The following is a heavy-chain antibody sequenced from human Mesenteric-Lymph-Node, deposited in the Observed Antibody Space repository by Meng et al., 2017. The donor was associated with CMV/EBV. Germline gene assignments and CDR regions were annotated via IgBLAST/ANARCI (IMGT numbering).Heavy chain of an antibody. V-gene: IGHV3-7*01. CDR3: ARDQYCSSTSCYPHWYFDL. D-gene: IGHD2-2*01. CDR1: GFTFSSYA. CDR2: IKQEGSEK. J-gene: IGHJ2*01. Sequence: GESLKISCAASGFTFSSYAMNWVRQAPGKGLEWVASIKQEGSEKYYVDSVTGRFTISRDNAKNSLYLQMNSLTAEDTAVYYCARDQYCSSTSCYPHWYFDLWGRGTLVTVSS.